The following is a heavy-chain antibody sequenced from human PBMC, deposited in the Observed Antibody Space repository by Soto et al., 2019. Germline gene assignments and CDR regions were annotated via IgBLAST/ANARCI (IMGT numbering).Heavy chain of an antibody. Sequence: SETLSLTCTVSGGSISSSSYYWGWIRQPPGKGLEWIGSIYYSGSTYYNPSLKSRVTISVDTSKNQFSLKLSSVTAADTAVYYCARPRPRYCSGGSCSFDYWGQGTLVTVSS. CDR3: ARPRPRYCSGGSCSFDY. CDR2: IYYSGST. D-gene: IGHD2-15*01. V-gene: IGHV4-39*01. J-gene: IGHJ4*02. CDR1: GGSISSSSYY.